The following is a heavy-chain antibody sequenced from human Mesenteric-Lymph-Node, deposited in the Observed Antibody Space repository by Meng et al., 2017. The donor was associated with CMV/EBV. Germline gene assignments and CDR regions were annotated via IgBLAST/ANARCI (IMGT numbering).Heavy chain of an antibody. CDR3: ARGGLPGSKDY. D-gene: IGHD5-24*01. J-gene: IGHJ4*02. Sequence: SLTCSVCGGAFSGYYWTWIRQPPGKGLEWIGEIYYSGSDKYNPSLESRVTISVGPSKNQFSLKLTSVTAADTAVYFCARGGLPGSKDYWGQGTLVTVSS. CDR1: GGAFSGYY. CDR2: IYYSGSD. V-gene: IGHV4-34*01.